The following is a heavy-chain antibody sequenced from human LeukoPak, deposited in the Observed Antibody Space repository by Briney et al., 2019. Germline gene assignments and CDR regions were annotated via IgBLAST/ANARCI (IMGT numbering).Heavy chain of an antibody. CDR3: ARALMEGITMVRGVVDY. D-gene: IGHD3-10*01. J-gene: IGHJ4*02. CDR1: GGSFSGYY. V-gene: IGHV4-34*01. CDR2: INHSGST. Sequence: SETLSLTCAVYGGSFSGYYWSWIRQPPGKGLEWIGEINHSGSTNYNPSLKSRVTISVDTSKNQFSLKLSSVTAADTAVYYCARALMEGITMVRGVVDYWGQGTLVTVSS.